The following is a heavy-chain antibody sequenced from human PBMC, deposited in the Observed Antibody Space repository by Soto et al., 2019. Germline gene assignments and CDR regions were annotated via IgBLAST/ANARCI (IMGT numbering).Heavy chain of an antibody. CDR3: AKDLKPGYCSGGSCEYYYYGMDV. CDR1: GFTFDDYT. J-gene: IGHJ6*02. Sequence: GGSLRLSCAASGFTFDDYTMHWVRQAPGKGLEWVSLISWDGGSTYYADSVKGRFTISRDNSKNSLYLQMNSLRTEDTALYYCAKDLKPGYCSGGSCEYYYYGMDVWGQGTTVTVSS. CDR2: ISWDGGST. D-gene: IGHD2-15*01. V-gene: IGHV3-43*01.